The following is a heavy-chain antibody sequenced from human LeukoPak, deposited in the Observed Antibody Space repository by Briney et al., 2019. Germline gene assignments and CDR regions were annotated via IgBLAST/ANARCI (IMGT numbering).Heavy chain of an antibody. J-gene: IGHJ5*02. Sequence: GASVKVSCKASGYTFTKYGITWVRQAPGQGLEWMGWISTYNGNTNYAQKLQGRVTMTRDTSISTAYMELSSLTSEDTAVYFCARSNYGGKRWFDPWGQGTLVIVSS. CDR1: GYTFTKYG. V-gene: IGHV1-18*01. CDR3: ARSNYGGKRWFDP. D-gene: IGHD4-23*01. CDR2: ISTYNGNT.